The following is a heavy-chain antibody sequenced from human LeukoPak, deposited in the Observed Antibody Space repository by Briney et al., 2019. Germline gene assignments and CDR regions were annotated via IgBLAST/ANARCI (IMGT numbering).Heavy chain of an antibody. CDR3: ARGPSTAARPGFDY. J-gene: IGHJ4*02. V-gene: IGHV4-39*07. CDR1: GGSISTSSYY. Sequence: SETLSLTCAVSGGSISTSSYYWGWIRQPPGKALEWIGSIYYSGSTYYNPSLKSRVTISVDTSKSQFSLKVTSVTAADTALYYCARGPSTAARPGFDYWGRGALVTVSS. CDR2: IYYSGST. D-gene: IGHD6-6*01.